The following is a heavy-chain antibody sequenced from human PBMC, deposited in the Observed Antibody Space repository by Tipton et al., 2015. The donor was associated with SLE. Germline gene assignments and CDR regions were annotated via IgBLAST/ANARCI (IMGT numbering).Heavy chain of an antibody. CDR2: INHRGST. CDR1: GGSFSGYY. J-gene: IGHJ4*02. D-gene: IGHD4-17*01. V-gene: IGHV4-34*01. Sequence: LRLSCAVYGGSFSGYYWSWIRQPPGKGLEWIGEINHRGSTNSNPSLKSRVTIPVDTSKNQFSPKLSSVTAADTAVYYCARGRTVGDSFDYWGQGTLVTVSS. CDR3: ARGRTVGDSFDY.